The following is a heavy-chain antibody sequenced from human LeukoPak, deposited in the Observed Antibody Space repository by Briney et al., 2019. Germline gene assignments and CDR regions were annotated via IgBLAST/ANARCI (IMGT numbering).Heavy chain of an antibody. D-gene: IGHD6-19*01. Sequence: KASQTLSLTCTVSGGSNSSRGYYRSWIRQPPGKGLEWIGYIYYSGSTNYNPSLKSRVTISVDTSKNQFSLKLSSVTAADTAVYYCARQVAGTDAFDIWGQGTMVTVSS. V-gene: IGHV4-61*08. CDR1: GGSNSSRGYY. CDR3: ARQVAGTDAFDI. J-gene: IGHJ3*02. CDR2: IYYSGST.